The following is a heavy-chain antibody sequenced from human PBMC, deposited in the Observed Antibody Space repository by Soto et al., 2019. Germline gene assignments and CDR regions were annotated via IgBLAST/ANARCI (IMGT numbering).Heavy chain of an antibody. J-gene: IGHJ5*02. CDR2: VYYRGSS. CDR3: AKLSCTSSTCYFPGWFDP. CDR1: GGSIRGGASF. V-gene: IGHV4-31*03. Sequence: PSETRSLTGTVSGGSIRGGASFWSWIRQPPGEGLEWIANVYYRGSSYYNPSLESRLTISVDTTKNQFSLQLKSMTAADTAVYYCAKLSCTSSTCYFPGWFDPWGQGTLVTVSS. D-gene: IGHD2-2*01.